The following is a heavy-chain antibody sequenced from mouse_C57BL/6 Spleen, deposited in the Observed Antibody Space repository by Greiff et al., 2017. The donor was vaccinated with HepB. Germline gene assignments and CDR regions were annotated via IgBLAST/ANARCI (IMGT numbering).Heavy chain of an antibody. CDR2: ISSGSSNI. CDR3: ARCLDQNYCDY. J-gene: IGHJ2*01. V-gene: IGHV5-17*01. D-gene: IGHD6-1*01. Sequence: EVQVVESGGGLVKPGGSLKLSCAASGFTFSDYGMHWVRQAPEKGLEWVAYISSGSSNIYYADTVKGRFTISRDNAKNTLFLQMTSLRSADTAMYYCARCLDQNYCDYWGQGTTLTVSS. CDR1: GFTFSDYG.